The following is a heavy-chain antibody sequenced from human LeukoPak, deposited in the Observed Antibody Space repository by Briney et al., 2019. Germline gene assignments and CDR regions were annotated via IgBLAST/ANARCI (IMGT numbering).Heavy chain of an antibody. CDR1: GGTFSSYA. D-gene: IGHD2-15*01. J-gene: IGHJ5*02. CDR2: IIPIFGTA. Sequence: GASVKVSCKASGGTFSSYAISWVRQAPGQGLEWMGGIIPIFGTANYAQKFQGRVTIIADESTSTAYMELSSLRSEDTAVYYCARGGLYCSGGSCLRFDPWGQGTLVTVSS. CDR3: ARGGLYCSGGSCLRFDP. V-gene: IGHV1-69*01.